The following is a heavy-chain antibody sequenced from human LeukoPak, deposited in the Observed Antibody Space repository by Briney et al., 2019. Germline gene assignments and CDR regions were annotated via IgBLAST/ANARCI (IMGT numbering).Heavy chain of an antibody. CDR3: ARDGNGLIFPTDS. CDR2: INQDEGKK. Sequence: AGGSLRLSCAASGFTFRSYWMSWVRQAPGKGLEWVANINQDEGKKYYLDSVKGRFTIPRDNTKNSLYLQMIGLRAEDTAVYYCARDGNGLIFPTDSWGQGTLLTVSS. D-gene: IGHD2-8*01. V-gene: IGHV3-7*01. J-gene: IGHJ4*02. CDR1: GFTFRSYW.